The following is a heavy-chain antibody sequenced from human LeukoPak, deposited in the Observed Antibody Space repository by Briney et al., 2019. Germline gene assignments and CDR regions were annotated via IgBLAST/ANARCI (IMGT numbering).Heavy chain of an antibody. V-gene: IGHV3-30*18. J-gene: IGHJ4*02. CDR2: ISFDGSHK. Sequence: PGGSLRLSCAASGFIFSGYGLHWVRQAPGKGLEWVAVISFDGSHKYYADSVKGRFTISRDNSKNTLYLQMNSLRAEDTAVYYCAKDLALDYWGQGTLVTVSS. CDR1: GFIFSGYG. CDR3: AKDLALDY.